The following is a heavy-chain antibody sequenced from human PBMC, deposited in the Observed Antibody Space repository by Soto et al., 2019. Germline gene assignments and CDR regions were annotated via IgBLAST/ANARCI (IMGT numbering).Heavy chain of an antibody. D-gene: IGHD3-3*01. Sequence: SVKGWRRASGGTFSSYAISWVRQAPVQGLEWMGGIIPIFGTANYAQKFQGRVTITADESTSTAYMELSSLRSEDTAVYYCASSPGITIFGVVISPYYYYGMDVWGQGTKVTVYS. J-gene: IGHJ6*02. CDR3: ASSPGITIFGVVISPYYYYGMDV. CDR2: IIPIFGTA. V-gene: IGHV1-69*13. CDR1: GGTFSSYA.